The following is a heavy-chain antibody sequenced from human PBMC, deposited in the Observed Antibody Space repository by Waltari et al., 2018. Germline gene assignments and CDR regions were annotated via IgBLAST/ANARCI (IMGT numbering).Heavy chain of an antibody. CDR1: GASISGNDSH. CDR3: ASNLYDRPGNYYQPLRY. Sequence: QVQLQESGPGLVKPSQTLSLTCTVSGASISGNDSHWSWVRQPAGKGLEWIGRVYPSGSTNYNPPLNGRLTMSVDTSTNQFALKLASVTAADTAGDYCASNLYDRPGNYYQPLRYWGQGTLVTVSS. J-gene: IGHJ4*02. D-gene: IGHD3-10*01. CDR2: VYPSGST. V-gene: IGHV4-61*02.